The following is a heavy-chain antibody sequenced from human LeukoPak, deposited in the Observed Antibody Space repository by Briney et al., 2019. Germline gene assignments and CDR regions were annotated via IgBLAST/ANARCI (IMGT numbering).Heavy chain of an antibody. CDR2: IYYRGTT. D-gene: IGHD3-9*01. CDR3: ARQSAYYDVLTGYYPHYYFDY. CDR1: GGSISSDY. V-gene: IGHV4-59*08. Sequence: SQTLSLTCTVSGGSISSDYWSWIRQTPGKGLEWIGYIYYRGTTNYNPSLKSRVTISVDTSKNQFSLKLSSVTAADTAVYYCARQSAYYDVLTGYYPHYYFDYWGQGTLVAVSS. J-gene: IGHJ4*02.